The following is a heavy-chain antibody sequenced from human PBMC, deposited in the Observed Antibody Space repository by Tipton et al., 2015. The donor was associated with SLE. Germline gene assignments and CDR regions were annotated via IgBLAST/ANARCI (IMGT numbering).Heavy chain of an antibody. CDR2: SFYSGST. Sequence: TLSLTCAVYGGSFSGYHWSWIRQTPGKGLEWIGNSFYSGSTYYNPSLKSRVTISVDSSKNRFSLKLSSLTAADTAVYYCARQMSPGLSEGLDYWGPGTPVTVSS. CDR3: ARQMSPGLSEGLDY. J-gene: IGHJ4*02. CDR1: GGSFSGYH. V-gene: IGHV4-34*12. D-gene: IGHD5-24*01.